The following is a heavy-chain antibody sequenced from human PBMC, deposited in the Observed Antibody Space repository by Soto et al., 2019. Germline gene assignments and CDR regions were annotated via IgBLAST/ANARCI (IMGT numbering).Heavy chain of an antibody. CDR2: IIPIFGTA. J-gene: IGHJ6*02. D-gene: IGHD3-22*01. V-gene: IGHV1-69*13. CDR1: GGTFSSYA. Sequence: ASVKVSCKASGGTFSSYAISWVRQAPGQGLEWMGGIIPIFGTANYAQKFQGRVTITADESTSTAYMELSSLRSEDTAVYYCARVKGYYETQLAYHHYRLAVWGQGTTVTVPS. CDR3: ARVKGYYETQLAYHHYRLAV.